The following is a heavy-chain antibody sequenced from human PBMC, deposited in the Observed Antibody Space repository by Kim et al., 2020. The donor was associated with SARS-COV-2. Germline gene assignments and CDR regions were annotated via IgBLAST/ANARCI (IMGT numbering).Heavy chain of an antibody. CDR3: AFPYYDFWKGVRDYYYYYGMDV. V-gene: IGHV7-4-1*02. J-gene: IGHJ6*02. Sequence: ASVKVSCKASGYTFTSYAMNWVRQAPGQGLEWMGWINTNTGNPTYAQGFTGRFVFSLDTSVSTAYLQISSLKAEDTAVYYCAFPYYDFWKGVRDYYYYYGMDVWGQGTTVTVSS. CDR2: INTNTGNP. D-gene: IGHD3-3*01. CDR1: GYTFTSYA.